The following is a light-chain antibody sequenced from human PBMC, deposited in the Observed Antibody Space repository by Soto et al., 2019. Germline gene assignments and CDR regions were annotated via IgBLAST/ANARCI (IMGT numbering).Light chain of an antibody. J-gene: IGKJ1*01. CDR2: KAS. CDR3: QHYNSYSEA. Sequence: DIPMTQSPSTLSGSVGDRVTITCRASQTISSWLAWYQQKPGKAPKLLIYKASTLKSGVPSRFSGSGSGTEFPLTLSSLQPDDFSTYYFQHYNSYSEAFGQGNKVELK. V-gene: IGKV1-5*03. CDR1: QTISSW.